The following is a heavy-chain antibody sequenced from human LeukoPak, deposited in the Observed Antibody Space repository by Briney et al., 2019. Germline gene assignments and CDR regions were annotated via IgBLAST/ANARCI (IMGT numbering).Heavy chain of an antibody. Sequence: GGSLRLSCAASGFTFSSYAMSWVRQAPGKGPEWVSGISGGGSSTYDADSVMGRFTISRDNSKNTLYLQMNSLRAEDTAVYYCAKDGTSGWYVGNWFDPWGQGTLVTVSS. V-gene: IGHV3-23*01. J-gene: IGHJ5*02. CDR2: ISGGGSST. CDR1: GFTFSSYA. D-gene: IGHD6-19*01. CDR3: AKDGTSGWYVGNWFDP.